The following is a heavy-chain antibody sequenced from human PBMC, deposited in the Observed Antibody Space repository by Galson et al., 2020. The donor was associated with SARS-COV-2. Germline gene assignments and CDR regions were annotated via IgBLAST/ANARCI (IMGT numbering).Heavy chain of an antibody. Sequence: SETLSLTCAVYGGSFSGYYWSWIRQPPGKGLEWIGEINHSGSTNYNPSLKSRVTISVDTSKNQFSLKLSSVTAADTAVYYCARGQSSGWYHFWRWFDPWGQGTLVTV. CDR2: INHSGST. CDR3: ARGQSSGWYHFWRWFDP. CDR1: GGSFSGYY. D-gene: IGHD6-19*01. V-gene: IGHV4-34*01. J-gene: IGHJ5*02.